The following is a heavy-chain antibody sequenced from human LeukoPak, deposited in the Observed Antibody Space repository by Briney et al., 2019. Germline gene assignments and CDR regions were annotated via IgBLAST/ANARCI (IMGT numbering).Heavy chain of an antibody. D-gene: IGHD3-9*01. CDR2: IIPIFGTA. Sequence: ASVKVSCKASGGTFSSYAISWVRQAPGQGLEWMGGIIPIFGTANYAQKFQGRVTITADESTSTAYMELSSLRSEDTAVYYCARGNYDILTGYYSLWGQGTLVTVS. J-gene: IGHJ4*02. CDR3: ARGNYDILTGYYSL. CDR1: GGTFSSYA. V-gene: IGHV1-69*13.